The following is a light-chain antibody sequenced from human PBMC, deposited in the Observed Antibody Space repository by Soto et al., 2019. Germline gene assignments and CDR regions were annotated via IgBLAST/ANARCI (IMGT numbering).Light chain of an antibody. CDR1: QNVLSN. CDR3: QQYNNWPIT. J-gene: IGKJ5*01. Sequence: EIVMTQSPATLSVSPGERATLSCRASQNVLSNLAWYQQKPGQAPRLLIYGASTRATGLPARFSGSGSGTDSTLTISSLQSEDFAVYYCQQYNNWPITFGQGTRLEIK. V-gene: IGKV3-15*01. CDR2: GAS.